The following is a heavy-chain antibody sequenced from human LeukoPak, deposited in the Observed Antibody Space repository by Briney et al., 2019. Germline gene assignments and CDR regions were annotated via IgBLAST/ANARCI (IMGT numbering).Heavy chain of an antibody. CDR1: GASISDYY. V-gene: IGHV4-59*08. J-gene: IGHJ5*02. Sequence: SATLSLTCTVSGASISDYYWGWIRQPPGKGLEWIAYIYSSGTTNYNPSLRSRVTISVDTCKNQFSLKLSSVTAADTAVYYCVRPNHAPLAGPRFDPWGQGTLVIVSS. CDR2: IYSSGTT. D-gene: IGHD6-19*01. CDR3: VRPNHAPLAGPRFDP.